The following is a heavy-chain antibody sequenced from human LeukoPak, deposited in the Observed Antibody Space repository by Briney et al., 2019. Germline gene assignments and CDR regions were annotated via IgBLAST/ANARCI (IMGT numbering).Heavy chain of an antibody. Sequence: MPSETLSLTCTVSGDSIRTYYWSWIRQPPGKGLEWIGYIYYRGNTNYNPSLKSRVTISVDTSKNQFSLKLSSVTAADTAVYYCATTGDCSGGSCYAEYFQHWGQGTLVTVSS. J-gene: IGHJ1*01. CDR2: IYYRGNT. CDR1: GDSIRTYY. V-gene: IGHV4-59*08. CDR3: ATTGDCSGGSCYAEYFQH. D-gene: IGHD2-15*01.